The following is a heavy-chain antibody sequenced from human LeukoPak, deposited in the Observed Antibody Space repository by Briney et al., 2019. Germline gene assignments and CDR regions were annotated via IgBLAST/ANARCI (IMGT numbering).Heavy chain of an antibody. CDR2: INPSGGST. V-gene: IGHV1-46*01. J-gene: IGHJ4*02. CDR1: GYTFTSYY. Sequence: ASVKVSCKASGYTFTSYYMHWVRQAPGQGLEWMGIINPSGGSTSYAQKFQGRVTMTRDTSTSTVYMELSSLRSEDTAVYYCARDVIAARPGASGFDYWGQGTLVTVSS. CDR3: ARDVIAARPGASGFDY. D-gene: IGHD6-6*01.